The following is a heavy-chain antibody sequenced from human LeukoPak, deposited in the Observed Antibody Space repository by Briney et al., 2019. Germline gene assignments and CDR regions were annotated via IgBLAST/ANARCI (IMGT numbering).Heavy chain of an antibody. Sequence: ASVKVSCKASGYTFTSYDINWVRQATGQGLEWMGWMNPNSGKAGYAHKFQGRVTMTRDMSTSTVYMELSSLRSEDTAVYYCARVGYYYDSSGYYYGYFDYWGQGTLVTVSS. CDR2: MNPNSGKA. CDR3: ARVGYYYDSSGYYYGYFDY. CDR1: GYTFTSYD. V-gene: IGHV1-8*01. D-gene: IGHD3-22*01. J-gene: IGHJ4*02.